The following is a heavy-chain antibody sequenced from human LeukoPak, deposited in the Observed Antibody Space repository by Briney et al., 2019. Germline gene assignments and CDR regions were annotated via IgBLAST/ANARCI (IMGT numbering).Heavy chain of an antibody. CDR1: GFTFSTYA. D-gene: IGHD6-19*01. Sequence: GGSLRLSCAASGFTFSTYAMNWVRQAPGKGLEWVSSITNRNSYVYYADSVKGRFTISRDNAENSLDLQMNSLKVEDTAIYYCTSNRTFSSGWYVDYWGQGTLVTVSS. CDR3: TSNRTFSSGWYVDY. J-gene: IGHJ4*02. V-gene: IGHV3-21*01. CDR2: ITNRNSYV.